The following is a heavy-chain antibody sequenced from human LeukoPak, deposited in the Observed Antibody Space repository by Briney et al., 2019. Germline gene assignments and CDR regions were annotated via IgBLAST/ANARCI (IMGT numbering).Heavy chain of an antibody. CDR1: GFTFSNAW. V-gene: IGHV3-15*01. J-gene: IGHJ6*02. CDR2: IKSKTHGGTT. D-gene: IGHD3-9*01. Sequence: GGSLRLSCAASGFTFSNAWMSWVRQAPGKGLEWVGVIKSKTHGGTTDYAAPVKGRFTISRDDSKNTVYLQMNSLKSEDTAVYYCAAGIYYDTYGMDVWGQGTTVTVSS. CDR3: AAGIYYDTYGMDV.